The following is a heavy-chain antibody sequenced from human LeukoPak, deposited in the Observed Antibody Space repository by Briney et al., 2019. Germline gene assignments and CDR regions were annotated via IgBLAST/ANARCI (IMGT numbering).Heavy chain of an antibody. J-gene: IGHJ4*02. V-gene: IGHV4-59*01. D-gene: IGHD5-24*01. CDR2: IYYSGST. Sequence: SETLSLTCGVSGGSISNYDWSWIRQPPGKGLEWIGDIYYSGSTKYNTSLKSRVTISVQTSNLQFSLHLSSVTAADTAVYYCARSSSILTIPTFDYWGRGTLVTVSS. CDR1: GGSISNYD. CDR3: ARSSSILTIPTFDY.